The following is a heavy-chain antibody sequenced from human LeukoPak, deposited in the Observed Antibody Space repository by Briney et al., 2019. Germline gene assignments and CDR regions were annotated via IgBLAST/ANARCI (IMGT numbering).Heavy chain of an antibody. V-gene: IGHV3-30*02. D-gene: IGHD2-21*01. Sequence: GGSLRLSCAASGFTFSSYGMHWVRQAPGKGLEWVAFIRYDGGNKYYADSVKGRFTISRDNSKNTLYLQMNSLRAEDTAVYYCAKRRGDKIIDYWGQGTLVTVSS. J-gene: IGHJ4*02. CDR2: IRYDGGNK. CDR1: GFTFSSYG. CDR3: AKRRGDKIIDY.